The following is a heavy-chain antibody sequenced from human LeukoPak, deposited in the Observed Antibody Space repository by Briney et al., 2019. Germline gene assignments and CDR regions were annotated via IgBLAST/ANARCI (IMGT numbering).Heavy chain of an antibody. CDR3: ARGRNRSSWQHYYYYGVDV. D-gene: IGHD6-13*01. V-gene: IGHV4-4*07. J-gene: IGHJ6*02. CDR1: GGSISSYY. CDR2: IYTSVST. Sequence: PSETLSLTCTVSGGSISSYYWSWIRQPAGKGLEWIGRIYTSVSTNYNPSLKSRVTMSVDTSKNQFSLKLSSVTAADTAVYYCARGRNRSSWQHYYYYGVDVWGQGTTVTISS.